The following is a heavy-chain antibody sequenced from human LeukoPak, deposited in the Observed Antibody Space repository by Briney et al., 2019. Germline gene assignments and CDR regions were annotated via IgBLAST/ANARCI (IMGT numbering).Heavy chain of an antibody. CDR2: INTDGSST. D-gene: IGHD5-18*01. Sequence: GGSLRLSCAASGFTFSGYWMHWVRQGPGKGLVWVSRINTDGSSTTYADSVKGRFTITRDNAKNTLYLQMNSLRAEDTAVYYCARDLVQLWSKDFWGQGTLVTVSS. CDR3: ARDLVQLWSKDF. J-gene: IGHJ4*02. V-gene: IGHV3-74*01. CDR1: GFTFSGYW.